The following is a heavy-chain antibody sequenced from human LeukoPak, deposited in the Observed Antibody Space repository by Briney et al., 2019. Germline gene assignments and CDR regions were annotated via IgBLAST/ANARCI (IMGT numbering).Heavy chain of an antibody. CDR3: ARDGSGWDY. CDR2: INQDGSEK. D-gene: IGHD3-10*01. J-gene: IGHJ4*02. Sequence: GGSLRLSCAASGFTFSNYWMTWVRQAPGKGLEWVANINQDGSEKYSVDSVKGRFTISRDNARNSLYLQMNGLRAEDTAVYYCARDGSGWDYWGQGTLVTVSS. V-gene: IGHV3-7*05. CDR1: GFTFSNYW.